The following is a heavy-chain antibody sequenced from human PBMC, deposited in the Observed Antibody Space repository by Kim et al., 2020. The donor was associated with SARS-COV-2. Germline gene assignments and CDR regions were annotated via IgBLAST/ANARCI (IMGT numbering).Heavy chain of an antibody. CDR2: T. V-gene: IGHV3-23*01. CDR3: AKDDRRYYFDY. Sequence: TYYADSGKGRFTISRDNSKNTLYLQMNSLIAEDTAVYYCAKDDRRYYFDYWGQGTLVTVSS. D-gene: IGHD3-22*01. J-gene: IGHJ4*02.